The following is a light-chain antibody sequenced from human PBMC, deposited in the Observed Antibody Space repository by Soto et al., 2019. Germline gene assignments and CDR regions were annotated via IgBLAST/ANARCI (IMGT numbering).Light chain of an antibody. Sequence: EIVVTQSPGTLSLSPVEGATLSCRASQSVSSSYLAWYQQKPGQAPRLLIYDAYNRATGIPPRFSGSGSGTDFTLTISSLEPEDSAVYYCQQRHMWPITCGQGTRREIK. CDR1: QSVSSSY. CDR3: QQRHMWPIT. J-gene: IGKJ5*01. CDR2: DAY. V-gene: IGKV3D-20*02.